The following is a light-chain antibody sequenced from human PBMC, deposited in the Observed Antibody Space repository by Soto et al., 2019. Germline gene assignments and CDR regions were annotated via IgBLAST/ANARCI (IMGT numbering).Light chain of an antibody. CDR1: ESISSW. CDR2: KAS. V-gene: IGKV1-5*03. J-gene: IGKJ5*01. Sequence: DIQMTQSPPTLSASAGDRVTITCRASESISSWLAWYQQKPGKAPKLLMYKASSLESGVQSRFSATVSGTEFSLTITSLQPEDFATYYCQQLFDSPITFGQGTRLEIK. CDR3: QQLFDSPIT.